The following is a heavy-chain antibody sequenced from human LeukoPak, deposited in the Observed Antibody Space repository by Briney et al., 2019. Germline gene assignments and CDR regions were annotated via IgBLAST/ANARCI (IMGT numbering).Heavy chain of an antibody. CDR3: ARKRDDYYDFWSSYLKARWFDP. Sequence: KPSETLSLTCAVYGGSFSGYYWSWIRQLPGKGLEWIGEINHSGSTNYNPSLKSRVTISVDTSKNQFSLKLSSVTAADTAVYYCARKRDDYYDFWSSYLKARWFDPWGQGNLVTVSS. CDR2: INHSGST. D-gene: IGHD3-3*01. CDR1: GGSFSGYY. V-gene: IGHV4-34*01. J-gene: IGHJ5*02.